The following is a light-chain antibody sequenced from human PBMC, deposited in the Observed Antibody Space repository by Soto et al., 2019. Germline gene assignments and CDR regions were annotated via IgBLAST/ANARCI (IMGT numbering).Light chain of an antibody. V-gene: IGKV3-20*01. CDR1: QSGRGNY. Sequence: EIGLTQSPGTLSLSPGERATLSCRASQSGRGNYLAWYQQKPGQAPRRLIYGASSGATGIPDRFVGSGSETDFILTIDTLEPEECEVYYCHQYGSPPHTFGGGTKVEI. CDR2: GAS. J-gene: IGKJ4*01. CDR3: HQYGSPPHT.